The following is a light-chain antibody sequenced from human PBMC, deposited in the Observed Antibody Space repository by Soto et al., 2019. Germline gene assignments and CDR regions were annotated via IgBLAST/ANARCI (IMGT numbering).Light chain of an antibody. J-gene: IGKJ1*01. V-gene: IGKV3-11*01. Sequence: EIVLTQSPATLSLSPGERATLSCRASQSVSSYLAWYQQKPGQAPRLLIDDASNRATGIPDRFSGSGSGTDFTLTISSLEPEDFAVYYCQQRSNWPKTFGQGTKVEIK. CDR2: DAS. CDR1: QSVSSY. CDR3: QQRSNWPKT.